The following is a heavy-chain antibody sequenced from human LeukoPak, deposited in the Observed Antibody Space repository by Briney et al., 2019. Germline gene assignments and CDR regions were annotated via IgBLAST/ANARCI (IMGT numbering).Heavy chain of an antibody. V-gene: IGHV1-2*06. J-gene: IGHJ3*02. CDR3: ARDDRLRAFDI. CDR2: INSNTGGT. D-gene: IGHD2-15*01. Sequence: ASVKVSCKASGYTFSGYYMHWVRQAPGQGLEWMGRINSNTGGTIYAQKFQGRVTMTRGTSISTAYMEVSRLISDDTAVYYCARDDRLRAFDIWGQGTMVLVSS. CDR1: GYTFSGYY.